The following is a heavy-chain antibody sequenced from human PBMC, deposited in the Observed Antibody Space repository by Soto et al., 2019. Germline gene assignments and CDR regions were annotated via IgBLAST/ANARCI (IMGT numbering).Heavy chain of an antibody. V-gene: IGHV3-48*03. CDR1: AFSFISFA. D-gene: IGHD5-18*01. J-gene: IGHJ4*02. CDR3: ARENSVQAWLHHFDH. CDR2: ISDDGASI. Sequence: PGWSLRLSCESSAFSFISFAMNWVRQAPGRELEWVSYISDDGASIYYADSLKGRFTISRDNAKNSLSLQMNNLRAEDTAVYYCARENSVQAWLHHFDHWGLGTLGTVSS.